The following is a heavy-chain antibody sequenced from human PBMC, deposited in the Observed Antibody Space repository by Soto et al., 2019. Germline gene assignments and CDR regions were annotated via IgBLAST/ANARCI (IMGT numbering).Heavy chain of an antibody. Sequence: GWSLRLSCTASGFTFGDYAMSWFRQAPGKGLEWVGFIRSKAYGGTTEDAASVKGRFSISRDDSKSIAYLQMNSLKTEDTAVYYCARSLVRGTIGLSWDWGQGTLVTVSS. CDR3: ARSLVRGTIGLSWD. CDR1: GFTFGDYA. D-gene: IGHD3-10*01. CDR2: IRSKAYGGTT. J-gene: IGHJ4*02. V-gene: IGHV3-49*03.